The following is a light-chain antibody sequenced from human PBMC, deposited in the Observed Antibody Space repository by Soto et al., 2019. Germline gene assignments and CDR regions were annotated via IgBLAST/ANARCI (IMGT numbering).Light chain of an antibody. CDR1: SGYSTYA. Sequence: QLVLTQSPSASASLGASVKVTCTLSSGYSTYAITWHQQQPEKGPRYLMKLNSDGSHSKGDGIPHRFSGSSSGAERYLTISSLQSEDEADYYCQSWATGIPVFGGGTKLTVL. V-gene: IGLV4-69*01. J-gene: IGLJ3*02. CDR3: QSWATGIPV. CDR2: LNSDGSH.